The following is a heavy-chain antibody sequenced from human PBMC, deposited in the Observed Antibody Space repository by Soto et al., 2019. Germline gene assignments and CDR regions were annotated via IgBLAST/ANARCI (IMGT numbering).Heavy chain of an antibody. CDR2: ISGSGDSE. J-gene: IGHJ6*03. Sequence: EVQLLESGGNLVQPGGSLRLSCAASGFTFSTFAVSWVRQAPGKGLEWVSTISGSGDSEYYADFVRGRFTISRDNTKNTLYLQMNSLRAEDTAVYYCAKGELIHYYYMDVWGKGTTVTVSS. CDR3: AKGELIHYYYMDV. D-gene: IGHD3-10*01. CDR1: GFTFSTFA. V-gene: IGHV3-23*01.